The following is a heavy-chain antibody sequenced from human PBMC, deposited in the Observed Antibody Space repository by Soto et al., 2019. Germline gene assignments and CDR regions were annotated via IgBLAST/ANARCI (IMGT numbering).Heavy chain of an antibody. CDR2: INSDGSST. V-gene: IGHV3-74*01. Sequence: EVQLVESGGGLVQPGGSLRLSCAASGFTFSSYWMHWVRQAPGKGLVWVSRINSDGSSTSYADSVKGRFTISRDNAKNTLYLQMNSLRAEDTAVYYCARDQDDFWSGYYGAFDIWGQGTMVTVSS. CDR3: ARDQDDFWSGYYGAFDI. CDR1: GFTFSSYW. D-gene: IGHD3-3*01. J-gene: IGHJ3*02.